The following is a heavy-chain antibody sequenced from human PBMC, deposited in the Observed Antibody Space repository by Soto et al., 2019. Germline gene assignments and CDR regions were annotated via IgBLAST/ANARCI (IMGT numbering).Heavy chain of an antibody. CDR2: ISWNSGSI. Sequence: PGGALRLSCAASVFTFDDYAMHWVRQAPGKGLEWVSGISWNSGSIGYADSVKARFTISRDNAKSSLYLQMNSLRAEDTAFYYCAKDISGRGSFYYYYGMDVWGQGTTVTVSS. CDR3: AKDISGRGSFYYYYGMDV. V-gene: IGHV3-9*01. D-gene: IGHD1-26*01. CDR1: VFTFDDYA. J-gene: IGHJ6*02.